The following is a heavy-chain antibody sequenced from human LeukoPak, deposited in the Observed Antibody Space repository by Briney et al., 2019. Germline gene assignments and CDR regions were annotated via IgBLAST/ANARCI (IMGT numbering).Heavy chain of an antibody. CDR1: GSSISSFY. V-gene: IGHV4-59*01. J-gene: IGHJ4*02. CDR3: ARDSPGGDYYFDY. D-gene: IGHD4-17*01. Sequence: SETLSLTCTVSGSSISSFYWTWIRQPPGKGLEWIGSVYDGVSTNYNPSLKSRVTISVDTSKNQFSLKLSSVTAADTAVYYCARDSPGGDYYFDYWGQGTLVTVSS. CDR2: VYDGVST.